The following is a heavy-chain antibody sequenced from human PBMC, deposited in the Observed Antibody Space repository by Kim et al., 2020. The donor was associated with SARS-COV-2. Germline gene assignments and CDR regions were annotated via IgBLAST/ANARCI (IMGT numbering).Heavy chain of an antibody. CDR3: ESAYDFCSGYLIFDY. CDR2: SYTCGST. CDR1: GGSISSYY. Sequence: SETLSLTCTVSGGSISSYYWSWIWQRAGKGMEWNGRSYTCGSTNSNPSLKRRVPMSVDTSKNQFSLLLSPVTAADTAVYYCESAYDFCSGYLIFDYWGQGTLVTVSS. V-gene: IGHV4-4*07. J-gene: IGHJ4*02. D-gene: IGHD3-3*01.